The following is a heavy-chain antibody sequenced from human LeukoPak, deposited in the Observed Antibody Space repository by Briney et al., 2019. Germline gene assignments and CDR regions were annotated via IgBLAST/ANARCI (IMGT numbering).Heavy chain of an antibody. CDR2: IPGSGGDT. Sequence: SGGSLRLSCAASGFSFSTYSMSWVRQAAGKGLEWISAIPGSGGDTYYADSVKGRFTISRDNSKNTLYLQMNSLRVEDTAVYYCARDVLGYCSSTSCLLGGGWGQGTLVTVSS. CDR3: ARDVLGYCSSTSCLLGGG. J-gene: IGHJ4*02. V-gene: IGHV3-23*01. CDR1: GFSFSTYS. D-gene: IGHD2-2*01.